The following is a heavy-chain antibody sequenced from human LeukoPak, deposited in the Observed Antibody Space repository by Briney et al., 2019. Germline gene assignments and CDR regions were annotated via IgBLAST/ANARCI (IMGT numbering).Heavy chain of an antibody. D-gene: IGHD3-3*01. Sequence: ASVKVSCKVSGYTVTELSMHWVRQAPGKGLEWMGGFDPEDGETIYAQKFQGRVTMTEDTSTDTAYMELSSLRSEDTAVYYCATDRVTIFGVVFPLDYWGQGTLVTVSS. J-gene: IGHJ4*02. CDR3: ATDRVTIFGVVFPLDY. V-gene: IGHV1-24*01. CDR1: GYTVTELS. CDR2: FDPEDGET.